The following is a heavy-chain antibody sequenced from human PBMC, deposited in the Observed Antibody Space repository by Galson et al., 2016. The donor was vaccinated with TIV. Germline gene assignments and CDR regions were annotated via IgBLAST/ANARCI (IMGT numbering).Heavy chain of an antibody. CDR2: INPSGGA. CDR3: AGGGGSAWGYY. Sequence: SVKVSCKASGFTFVGYYLYWVRQAPGQGLEWMGWINPSGGAIYAQKFQDRVIMTRDTSITTAYMEMRSLRFDDTAVYYCAGGGGSAWGYYWGQGTLVTVSS. V-gene: IGHV1-2*02. CDR1: GFTFVGYY. D-gene: IGHD3-16*01. J-gene: IGHJ4*02.